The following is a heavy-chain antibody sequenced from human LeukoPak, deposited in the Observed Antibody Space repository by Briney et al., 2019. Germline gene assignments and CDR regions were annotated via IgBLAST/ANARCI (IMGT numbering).Heavy chain of an antibody. Sequence: GASVKVSCKASGGTFISYAISWVRQAPGQGLEWRGGIIPIFGTANYAQKVHVRVTITADESTSTAYMDLSSLRSEDTAVYYCARGSWGPYCSSTSCYGWDYYYYYMDVWGKGTTVTVSS. V-gene: IGHV1-69*13. J-gene: IGHJ6*03. CDR1: GGTFISYA. CDR3: ARGSWGPYCSSTSCYGWDYYYYYMDV. CDR2: IIPIFGTA. D-gene: IGHD2-2*01.